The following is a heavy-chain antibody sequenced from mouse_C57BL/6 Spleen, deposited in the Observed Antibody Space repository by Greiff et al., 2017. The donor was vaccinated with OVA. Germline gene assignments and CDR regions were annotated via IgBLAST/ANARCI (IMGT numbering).Heavy chain of an antibody. J-gene: IGHJ4*01. Sequence: EVQLQQSGPELVKPGASVKISCKASGYTFTDYYMNWVKQSHGKSLEWIGDINPNNGGTSYNQQFKGKATLTVDKSSSTAYMERRSLTSEDAAGYYCARSGLRAMDYWGQGTSVTVSS. D-gene: IGHD2-2*01. V-gene: IGHV1-26*01. CDR2: INPNNGGT. CDR1: GYTFTDYY. CDR3: ARSGLRAMDY.